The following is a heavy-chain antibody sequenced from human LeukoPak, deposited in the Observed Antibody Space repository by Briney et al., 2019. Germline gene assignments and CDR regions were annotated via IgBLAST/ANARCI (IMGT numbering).Heavy chain of an antibody. CDR2: ISYDGSNK. Sequence: GGSLRLSCAASGFTFSSYAMHWVRQAPGKGLEWVAVISYDGSNKYYADSVKGRFTISRDNSKNTLYVQMNSLRAEDTAVYYCVRGTNYYDSSGYNYYFDYWGQGTLVTVSS. CDR3: VRGTNYYDSSGYNYYFDY. CDR1: GFTFSSYA. D-gene: IGHD3-22*01. J-gene: IGHJ4*02. V-gene: IGHV3-30-3*01.